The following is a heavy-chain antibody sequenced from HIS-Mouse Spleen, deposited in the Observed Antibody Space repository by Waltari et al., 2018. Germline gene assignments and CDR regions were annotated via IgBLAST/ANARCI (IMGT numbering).Heavy chain of an antibody. J-gene: IGHJ3*02. V-gene: IGHV1-2*02. CDR2: INPNSGGT. CDR1: GYTFTGYY. D-gene: IGHD6-13*01. CDR3: ARDRSSSWYAFDI. Sequence: QVQLVQSGAEVKKPGAAVKVYCKASGYTFTGYYMPWVRQVPGQGLEWMGWINPNSGGTNYAQKFQGRVTMTRDTSISTAYMELSRLRSDDTAVYYCARDRSSSWYAFDIWGQGTMVTVSS.